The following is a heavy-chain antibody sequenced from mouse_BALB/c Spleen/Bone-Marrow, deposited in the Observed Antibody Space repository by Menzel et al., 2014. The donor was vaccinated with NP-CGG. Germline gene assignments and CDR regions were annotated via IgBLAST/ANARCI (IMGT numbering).Heavy chain of an antibody. Sequence: VQLQHPGPELEKPGASVKMSCKASGYSFTDYNMNWVKQSNGKSLEWIGNIDPSYGGTNYNQKFKGKATLTVDKSSSTVYMQLKSLTSEDSAVYYCARGHDGYRTWFAYWGQGTLVTVSA. CDR2: IDPSYGGT. J-gene: IGHJ3*01. CDR1: GYSFTDYN. V-gene: IGHV1-39*01. D-gene: IGHD2-3*01. CDR3: ARGHDGYRTWFAY.